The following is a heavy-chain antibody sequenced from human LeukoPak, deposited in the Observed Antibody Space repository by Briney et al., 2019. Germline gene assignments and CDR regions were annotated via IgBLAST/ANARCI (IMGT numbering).Heavy chain of an antibody. D-gene: IGHD3-22*01. CDR2: INPNSGGT. CDR3: ARDGWYYYDSSGYWFDP. J-gene: IGHJ5*02. V-gene: IGHV1-2*06. CDR1: GYTFTGYY. Sequence: ASVKVSCKASGYTFTGYYMHWVRQAPGQGLEWVGRINPNSGGTNYAQKFQGRVTMTRDTSISTAYMELSRLRSDDTAVYYCARDGWYYYDSSGYWFDPWGQGTLVTVSS.